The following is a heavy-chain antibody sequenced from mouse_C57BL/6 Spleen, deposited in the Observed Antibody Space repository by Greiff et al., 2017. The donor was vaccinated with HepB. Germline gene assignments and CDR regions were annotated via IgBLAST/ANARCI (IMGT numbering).Heavy chain of an antibody. Sequence: EVQLQESGGGLVQPKGSLKLSCAASGFSFNTYAMNWVRQAPGKGLEWVARIRSKSNNYATYYADSVKDRFTISRDDSESMLYLQMNNLKTEDTAMYYCVRDYYGSGDYWGQGTTLTVSS. D-gene: IGHD1-1*01. J-gene: IGHJ2*01. CDR2: IRSKSNNYAT. CDR1: GFSFNTYA. CDR3: VRDYYGSGDY. V-gene: IGHV10-1*01.